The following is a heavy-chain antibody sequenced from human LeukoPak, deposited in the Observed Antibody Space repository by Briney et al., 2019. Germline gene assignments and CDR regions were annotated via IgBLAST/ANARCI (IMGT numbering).Heavy chain of an antibody. J-gene: IGHJ4*02. CDR2: INHSGST. Sequence: PSETLSLTCAVYGGSFSGYYWSWIRQPPGKGLEWIGEINHSGSTNYNPSLKSRVTISVDTSKNQFSLKLNSVTAADTAVYYCARLATAGTYYFDYWGQGTLVTVSS. CDR3: ARLATAGTYYFDY. CDR1: GGSFSGYY. D-gene: IGHD6-13*01. V-gene: IGHV4-34*01.